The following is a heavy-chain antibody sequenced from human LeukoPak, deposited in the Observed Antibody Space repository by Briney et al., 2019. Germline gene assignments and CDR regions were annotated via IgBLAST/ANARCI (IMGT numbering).Heavy chain of an antibody. CDR2: MKPNRGNT. CDR3: ARAFLGGSSSFWFDP. CDR1: GYTFTSYD. J-gene: IGHJ5*02. D-gene: IGHD6-6*01. Sequence: ASVKVSCKASGYTFTSYDINWVRQATGQGLEWIGWMKPNRGNTGYAQKFQGRVTMTRDTSTSTVYMELSSLRSEDTAVYYCARAFLGGSSSFWFDPWGQGTLVTVSS. V-gene: IGHV1-8*02.